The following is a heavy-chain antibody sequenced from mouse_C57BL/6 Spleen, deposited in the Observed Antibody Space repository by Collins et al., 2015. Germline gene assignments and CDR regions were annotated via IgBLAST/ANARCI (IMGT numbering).Heavy chain of an antibody. V-gene: IGHV1-82*01. CDR3: ARSITTVPWFAY. J-gene: IGHJ3*01. Sequence: QVQLQQSGPELVKPGASVKISCKASGYAFSSSWMNWVKQRPGKGLEWIGRIYPGDGDTNYNGKFKDKATLTADKSSSTAYMQLSSLTSEDSAVYFCARSITTVPWFAYWGQGTLVTVSA. CDR2: IYPGDGDT. D-gene: IGHD1-1*01. CDR1: GYAFSSSW.